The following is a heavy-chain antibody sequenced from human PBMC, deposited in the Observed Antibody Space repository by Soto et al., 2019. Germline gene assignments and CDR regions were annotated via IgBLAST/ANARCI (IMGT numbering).Heavy chain of an antibody. V-gene: IGHV1-46*01. J-gene: IGHJ5*02. CDR3: ARGGIVVVTDFNP. CDR2: INPSGGST. D-gene: IGHD2-21*02. Sequence: QVQLVQSGAEVKKPGASVKVSCKASGYTFTSYYMHWVRQAPGQGLEWMGIINPSGGSTSYAQKFQRRVTMTRDTSTSTVYMELSGLRSEDTAVYYCARGGIVVVTDFNPWGQGTLVTVSS. CDR1: GYTFTSYY.